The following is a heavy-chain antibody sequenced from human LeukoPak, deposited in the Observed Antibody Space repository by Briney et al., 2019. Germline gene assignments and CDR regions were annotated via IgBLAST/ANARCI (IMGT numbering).Heavy chain of an antibody. CDR1: GGSVNSNSYY. Sequence: SETLSLTCTVSGGSVNSNSYYWGWIRQPPGKGLEWIGSIYYSGSTYYNPSLKSRVTISVDTSKNQFSLKLSSVTAADTAVYYCVRNRYYYGSGSYGVPNWFDPWGQGTLVTVSS. J-gene: IGHJ5*02. D-gene: IGHD3-10*01. CDR3: VRNRYYYGSGSYGVPNWFDP. V-gene: IGHV4-39*01. CDR2: IYYSGST.